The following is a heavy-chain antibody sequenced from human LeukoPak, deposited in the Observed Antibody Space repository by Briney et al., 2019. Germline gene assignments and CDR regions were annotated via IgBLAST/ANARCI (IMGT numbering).Heavy chain of an antibody. CDR3: ARERTSSGWYTIDY. CDR1: GGSISSGGYY. Sequence: SETLSLTCTVSGGSISSGGYYWSWIRQHPGKGLEWIGYIYYSGSTNYNPSLKSRVTISVDTSENQFSLKLSSVTAADTAVYYCARERTSSGWYTIDYWGQGTLATVSS. J-gene: IGHJ4*02. CDR2: IYYSGST. V-gene: IGHV4-31*03. D-gene: IGHD6-19*01.